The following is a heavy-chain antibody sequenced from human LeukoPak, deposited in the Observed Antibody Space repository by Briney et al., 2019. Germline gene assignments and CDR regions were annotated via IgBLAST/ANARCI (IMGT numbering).Heavy chain of an antibody. CDR3: ARDSPSAI. CDR1: GYTFSGYY. V-gene: IGHV1-2*02. Sequence: ASVKVSCKASGYTFSGYYMHWVRQAPGQGLEWMGWINPHSGDTDYAQKFQGRVAMTRDTSTSTVYMELSSLRSEDTAVYYCARDSPSAIWGQGTMVTVSS. J-gene: IGHJ3*02. CDR2: INPHSGDT.